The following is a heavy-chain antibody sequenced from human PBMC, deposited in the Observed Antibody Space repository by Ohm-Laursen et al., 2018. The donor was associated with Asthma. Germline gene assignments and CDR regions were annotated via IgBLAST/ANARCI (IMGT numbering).Heavy chain of an antibody. CDR1: GFTFSSYA. CDR2: MNGNGDTT. J-gene: IGHJ4*02. V-gene: IGHV3-64D*08. Sequence: SLRLSCTASGFTFSSYAMSWVRQAPAKGLDYVSSMNGNGDTTHYADSVKGRFTISRDNSKNTLYLQMSSLRAEDTAVYHCIKDLSGTYSFDYWGQGALVTVSS. D-gene: IGHD1-26*01. CDR3: IKDLSGTYSFDY.